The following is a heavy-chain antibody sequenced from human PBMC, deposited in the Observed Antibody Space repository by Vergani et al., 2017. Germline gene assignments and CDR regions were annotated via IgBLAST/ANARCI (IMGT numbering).Heavy chain of an antibody. CDR1: GFTVSSNY. V-gene: IGHV3-53*01. CDR2: IYSGGST. Sequence: EVQLVESGGGLIQPGGSLRLSCAASGFTVSSNYMSWVRQAPGKGLEWVSVIYSGGSTYYADSVKGRFTISRDNSKNTLYLQMNSLRAEDTAVYYCATITYSSSSGEVVDYWGQGTLVTVSS. J-gene: IGHJ4*02. D-gene: IGHD6-6*01. CDR3: ATITYSSSSGEVVDY.